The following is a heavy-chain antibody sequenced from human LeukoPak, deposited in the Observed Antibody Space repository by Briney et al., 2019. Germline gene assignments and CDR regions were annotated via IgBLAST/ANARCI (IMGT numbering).Heavy chain of an antibody. Sequence: ASVKVSCRASGYTFTSYYMHWVRQAPGQGLEWMGIINPSGGSTSYAQKFQGRVTMTRDTSTSTVYMELSSLRAEDTAVYYCAKDSPGYCSGGSCYYGSGFDYWGQGTLVTVSS. CDR3: AKDSPGYCSGGSCYYGSGFDY. CDR1: GYTFTSYY. V-gene: IGHV1-46*01. D-gene: IGHD2-15*01. J-gene: IGHJ4*02. CDR2: INPSGGST.